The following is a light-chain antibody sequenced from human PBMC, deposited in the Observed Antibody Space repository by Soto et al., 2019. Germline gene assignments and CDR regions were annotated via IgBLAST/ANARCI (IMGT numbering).Light chain of an antibody. J-gene: IGLJ3*02. CDR1: SSNIGRNT. Sequence: QSVLTQSPSASGTPGQRVTISCSGSSSNIGRNTVNWYQQFPGAAPKLVMYPARFSGSKSGTSASLAIDGLHSEDEADYYCAAWDDSLNGPVFGGGTKLTVL. CDR3: AAWDDSLNGPV. V-gene: IGLV1-44*01.